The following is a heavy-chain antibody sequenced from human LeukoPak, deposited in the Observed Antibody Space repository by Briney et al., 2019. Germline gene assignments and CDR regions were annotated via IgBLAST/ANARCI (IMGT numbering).Heavy chain of an antibody. V-gene: IGHV3-20*04. D-gene: IGHD1-26*01. J-gene: IGHJ4*02. CDR1: GFTFDDYG. Sequence: RSGGSLRLSCAASGFTFDDYGMSWVRQAPGKGLEWVSGINWNGGSTVYADSVKGRFTISRDNAKNSLYLQMNSLRAEDTTLYYCARARAGSYGRRFWDYWGQGTLVTVSS. CDR2: INWNGGST. CDR3: ARARAGSYGRRFWDY.